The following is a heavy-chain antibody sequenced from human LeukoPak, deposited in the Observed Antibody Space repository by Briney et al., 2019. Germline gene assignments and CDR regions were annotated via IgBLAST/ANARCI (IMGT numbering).Heavy chain of an antibody. CDR3: ARAFEYYYFDY. D-gene: IGHD2/OR15-2a*01. CDR1: GGTISSSNYY. J-gene: IGHJ4*02. V-gene: IGHV4-39*01. CDR2: IFYRGRT. Sequence: SETLSLTCTVSGGTISSSNYYWGWIRQSPGKGLEWIGNIFYRGRTYYKSSLKSRVTISVNTSKNQFSLKLSSVTAADTAVYYSARAFEYYYFDYWGQGTLVTVSS.